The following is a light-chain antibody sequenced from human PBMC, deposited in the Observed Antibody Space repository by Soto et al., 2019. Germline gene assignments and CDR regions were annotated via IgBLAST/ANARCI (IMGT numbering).Light chain of an antibody. V-gene: IGKV2D-29*01. CDR3: MKTIQPRT. Sequence: DIVMTQTPLSLSVTPGQPASISCKSSQSLLHTDGKTYLYWYLQKPGQAPQLLMYEVSNRFSGVTERFSGSGSGTDFTLEISRVEAEDVGVYYCMKTIQPRTFGQGXKVXX. J-gene: IGKJ1*01. CDR2: EVS. CDR1: QSLLHTDGKTY.